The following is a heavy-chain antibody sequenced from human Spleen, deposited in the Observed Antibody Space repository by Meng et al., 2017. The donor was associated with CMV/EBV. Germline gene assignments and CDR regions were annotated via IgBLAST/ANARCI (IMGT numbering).Heavy chain of an antibody. CDR3: ARSEEGYFPRRFDY. CDR1: GYTFTKNY. J-gene: IGHJ4*02. CDR2: INPSGGYT. V-gene: IGHV1-46*01. D-gene: IGHD3-22*01. Sequence: QVQLVQSGAEVKVPGASVKASCKASGYTFTKNYMHWVRQAPGQGPEWMGIINPSGGYTKYAQKFQGRFTMTTDTPTKTLYMELRSLGSEDTAVYYCARSEEGYFPRRFDYWGQGTLVTVSS.